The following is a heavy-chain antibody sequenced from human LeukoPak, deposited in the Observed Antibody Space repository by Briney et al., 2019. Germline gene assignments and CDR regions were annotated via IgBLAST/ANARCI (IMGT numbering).Heavy chain of an antibody. D-gene: IGHD2-8*02. CDR1: GFTFSSYA. J-gene: IGHJ2*01. CDR3: AKLPDIVLVVYAWYFDL. CDR2: ISGSGGST. V-gene: IGHV3-23*01. Sequence: GGSLRLSCAASGFTFSSYAMSWVRQAPGKGLGWVSAISGSGGSTYYADPVKGRFTISRDNSKNTLYLQMNSLRAEDTAVYYCAKLPDIVLVVYAWYFDLWGRGTLVTVSS.